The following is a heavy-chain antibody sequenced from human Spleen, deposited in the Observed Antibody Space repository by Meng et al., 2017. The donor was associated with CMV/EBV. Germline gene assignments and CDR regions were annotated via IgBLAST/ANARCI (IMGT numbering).Heavy chain of an antibody. J-gene: IGHJ5*02. D-gene: IGHD3-22*01. CDR2: IYYSGST. V-gene: IGHV4-39*07. Sequence: SETLSLTCTVSGGSISSSSYYWGWIRQPPGKGLEWIGSIYYSGSTYYNPSLKSRVTISVDTSKNQFSLKLSSVTAADTAVYYCAREMGYWAWFDPWGQGTLVTVSS. CDR3: AREMGYWAWFDP. CDR1: GGSISSSSYY.